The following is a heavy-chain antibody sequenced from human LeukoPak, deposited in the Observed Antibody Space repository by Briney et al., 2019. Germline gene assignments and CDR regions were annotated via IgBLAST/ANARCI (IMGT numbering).Heavy chain of an antibody. D-gene: IGHD3-9*01. J-gene: IGHJ4*02. CDR1: GFTFSDHY. CDR3: ARVARFDSIDY. CDR2: TKNKANNYNT. Sequence: PGGSLRLSCAASGFTFSDHYMVWVRQAPGKGREWVGRTKNKANNYNTEYAASVKGRFIISRDDSKNSLFLQMNSLKTEDTAVYYCARVARFDSIDYWGQGTLVTVSS. V-gene: IGHV3-72*01.